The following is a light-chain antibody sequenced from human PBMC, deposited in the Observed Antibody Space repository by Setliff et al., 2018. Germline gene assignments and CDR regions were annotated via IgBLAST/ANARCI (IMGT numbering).Light chain of an antibody. J-gene: IGLJ3*02. CDR3: SSHTTSSTWV. V-gene: IGLV2-14*01. CDR1: SSDVGVYNS. Sequence: QSVLTQPVSVSGSPGQSITISCTGTSSDVGVYNSVSWYQQHPGKAPKLMIYEVSNRPSGISSRFSGSKSGNTASLTISGLQAEDEADYYCSSHTTSSTWVFGGGTKVTVL. CDR2: EVS.